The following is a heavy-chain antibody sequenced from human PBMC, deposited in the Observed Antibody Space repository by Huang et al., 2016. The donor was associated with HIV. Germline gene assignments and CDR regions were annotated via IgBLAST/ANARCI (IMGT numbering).Heavy chain of an antibody. Sequence: EVHLVESGGALVQPGRSLRLSCTASGFIFGDYGMSWFRQSPGKGLVWVVFIRSKVQGGTTESAGHAKGRFPASGDDSRSIGNLQMGGLKAEDTAIYYWSTVGGGIDYSGYTSAYYATGGHWGQGTLVIVSS. V-gene: IGHV3-49*03. CDR3: STVGGGIDYSGYTSAYYATGGH. J-gene: IGHJ4*02. CDR1: GFIFGDYG. D-gene: IGHD3-3*01. CDR2: IRSKVQGGTT.